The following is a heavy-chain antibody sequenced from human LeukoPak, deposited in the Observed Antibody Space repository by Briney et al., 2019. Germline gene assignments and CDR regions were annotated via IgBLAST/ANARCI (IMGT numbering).Heavy chain of an antibody. J-gene: IGHJ4*02. D-gene: IGHD3-16*02. Sequence: SETLSLTCSVSGGSISDSIVSHYWSWIRQPPGKGLEWIGYISNSGSTNYSPSLKSRVSISLDTSKNRFSLKLSSVTAADTALYYCAGLVSRYALGYWGQGTLVTVSS. V-gene: IGHV4-61*03. CDR3: AGLVSRYALGY. CDR1: GGSISDSIVSHY. CDR2: ISNSGST.